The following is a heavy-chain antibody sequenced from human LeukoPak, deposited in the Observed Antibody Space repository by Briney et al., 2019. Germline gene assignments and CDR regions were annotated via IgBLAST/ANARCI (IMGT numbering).Heavy chain of an antibody. V-gene: IGHV1-18*01. D-gene: IGHD6-6*01. CDR3: ASGGTIAARPAEYFQH. Sequence: ASVKVSCKASGYTFTSYGISWVRQAPGQGLEWMGRISAYNGNTNYVQKFQGRVTMTTDTFTSTAYMELRSLRSDDTAVYYCASGGTIAARPAEYFQHWGQGTLVTVSS. CDR1: GYTFTSYG. CDR2: ISAYNGNT. J-gene: IGHJ1*01.